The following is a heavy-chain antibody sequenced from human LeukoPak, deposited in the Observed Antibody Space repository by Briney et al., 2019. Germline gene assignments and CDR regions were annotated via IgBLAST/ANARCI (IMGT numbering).Heavy chain of an antibody. CDR2: IKSKSDGGTT. Sequence: GGSLRLSCVASGFTFNNAWMRWARQAPGKGLEWVGRIKSKSDGGTTDYAAPVKGRFTISRDDSKNTLYLQMNSLKTEDTAVYYCTTDRRFCSGTSCYEIDFWGQGTLATVSS. V-gene: IGHV3-15*01. CDR1: GFTFNNAW. D-gene: IGHD2-2*01. J-gene: IGHJ4*02. CDR3: TTDRRFCSGTSCYEIDF.